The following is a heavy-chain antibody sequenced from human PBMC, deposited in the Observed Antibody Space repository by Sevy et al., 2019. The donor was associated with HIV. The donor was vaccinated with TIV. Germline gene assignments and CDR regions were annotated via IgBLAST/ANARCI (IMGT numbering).Heavy chain of an antibody. V-gene: IGHV3-7*03. D-gene: IGHD5-18*01. CDR2: IKEDGKEK. CDR1: GFTVSNYW. J-gene: IGHJ4*02. Sequence: GGSLRLSCVASGFTVSNYWMNWVRQAPGMGLEWVAKIKEDGKEKYYVDSVKGGFTISRDNAKNSLYLQMTSLRAEDTAVYYCARDKNSAMVTPFDFWGQGTLVTVSS. CDR3: ARDKNSAMVTPFDF.